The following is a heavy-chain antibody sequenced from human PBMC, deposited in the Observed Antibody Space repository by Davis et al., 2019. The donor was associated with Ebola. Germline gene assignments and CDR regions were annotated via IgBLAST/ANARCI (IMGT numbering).Heavy chain of an antibody. V-gene: IGHV3-73*01. CDR3: TMSAGIFDY. CDR1: GFTFSASA. CDR2: IRSKANSYAT. J-gene: IGHJ4*02. Sequence: GESLKISCAASGFTFSASAMHWFRQASGKGLEGVALIRSKANSYATAYAASVKGRFTISRDDSKNTAYLQMNSLKTEDTAVYYCTMSAGIFDYWGQGTLVTVSS. D-gene: IGHD6-19*01.